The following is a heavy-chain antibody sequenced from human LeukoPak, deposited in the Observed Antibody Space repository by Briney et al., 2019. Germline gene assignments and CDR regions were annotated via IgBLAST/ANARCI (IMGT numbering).Heavy chain of an antibody. CDR3: ARDRSSSRKPDY. J-gene: IGHJ4*02. V-gene: IGHV3-21*01. Sequence: GGSLRLSCAASGFTFSSYSMNWVRQAPGKGLEWVSSISSSSYIYYADSVKGRFTISRDNAKNSLYLQMNSLRAEDTAVYYCARDRSSSRKPDYWGQGTLVTVSS. CDR1: GFTFSSYS. D-gene: IGHD6-13*01. CDR2: ISSSSYI.